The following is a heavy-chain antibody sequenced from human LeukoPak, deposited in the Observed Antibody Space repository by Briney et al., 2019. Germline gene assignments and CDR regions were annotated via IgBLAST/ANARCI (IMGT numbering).Heavy chain of an antibody. D-gene: IGHD3-10*01. V-gene: IGHV1-69*13. J-gene: IGHJ4*02. CDR1: GGTFSSYA. CDR3: ARGVRGDSSGDY. Sequence: ASVKVSCKASGGTFSSYAISWVRQAPGQGLEWMGGIIPIFGTANYAQKFQGRVTITADESTSTAYMELRSLRSDDTAVYYCARGVRGDSSGDYWGQGTLVTVSS. CDR2: IIPIFGTA.